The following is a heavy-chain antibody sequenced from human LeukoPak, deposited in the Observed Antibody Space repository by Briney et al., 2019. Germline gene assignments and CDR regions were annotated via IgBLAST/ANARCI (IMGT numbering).Heavy chain of an antibody. CDR1: GFTVSSNY. V-gene: IGHV3-53*01. J-gene: IGHJ4*02. CDR3: AREQDSSSAIDY. Sequence: GGSLRLSCAASGFTVSSNYMSWVRQAPGKGLEWVSVIYSGGSTYYADSVKGRFTLSRDNSKNTLYLQMNSLRAEDTAVYYCAREQDSSSAIDYWGQGTLVTVSS. D-gene: IGHD6-6*01. CDR2: IYSGGST.